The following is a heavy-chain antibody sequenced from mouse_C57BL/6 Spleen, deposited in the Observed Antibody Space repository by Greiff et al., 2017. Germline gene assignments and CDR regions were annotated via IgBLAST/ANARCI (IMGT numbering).Heavy chain of an antibody. CDR2: INYDGSST. CDR3: ARGGGNYAYYFDY. Sequence: EVQLKESEGGLVQPGSSMKLSCTASGFTFSDYYMAWVRQVPEKGLEWVANINYDGSSTYYLDSLKSRFIISRDNAKNILYLQMSSLKSEDTATYYCARGGGNYAYYFDYWGQGTTLTVSS. J-gene: IGHJ2*01. D-gene: IGHD2-1*01. CDR1: GFTFSDYY. V-gene: IGHV5-16*01.